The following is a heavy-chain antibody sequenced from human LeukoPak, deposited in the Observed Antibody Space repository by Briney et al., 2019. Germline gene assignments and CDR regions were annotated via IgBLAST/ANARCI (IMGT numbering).Heavy chain of an antibody. J-gene: IGHJ6*03. Sequence: GGSLRLSCAASGFNFNTYWTSWVRQAPGKGLEWVANIKQDGSEKFYVDSMKGRFTISRDNSKNSLYLQMNSLRAEDTAMYYCARGRRMVRGVIITAYYYYMDVWGKGTTVTVSS. CDR2: IKQDGSEK. D-gene: IGHD3-10*01. CDR3: ARGRRMVRGVIITAYYYYMDV. V-gene: IGHV3-7*01. CDR1: GFNFNTYW.